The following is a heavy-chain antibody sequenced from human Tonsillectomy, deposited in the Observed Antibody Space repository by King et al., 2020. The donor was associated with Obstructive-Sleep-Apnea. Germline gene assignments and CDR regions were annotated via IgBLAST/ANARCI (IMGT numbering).Heavy chain of an antibody. Sequence: VQLVESGGGLVQPGRSLRLSCAASGFNSNDYAMHWVRHAPGKGLEWVSGIYWDGSRTGYADFVKGRLTISRDNAKSSLYLQMNNLKAEDTAVYYCGKDISPGGMDVWGQGTTVTVSS. J-gene: IGHJ6*02. CDR3: GKDISPGGMDV. CDR1: GFNSNDYA. CDR2: IYWDGSRT. V-gene: IGHV3-9*01. D-gene: IGHD1-14*01.